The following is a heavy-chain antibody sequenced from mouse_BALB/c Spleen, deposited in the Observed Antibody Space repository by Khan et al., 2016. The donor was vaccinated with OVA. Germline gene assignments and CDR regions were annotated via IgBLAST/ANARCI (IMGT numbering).Heavy chain of an antibody. D-gene: IGHD1-1*01. CDR2: ISYSGST. CDR1: GYSITNNYA. J-gene: IGHJ2*01. Sequence: EVQLVESGPGLVKPSQSLSLTCTVTGYSITNNYAWNWIRQFPGNKLEWMGYISYSGSTNYNPSLKSRISITRDTSKNQFFLQLNSVTTEDTATYYCARGNYYGYYFDDWGQGTTLTVSS. V-gene: IGHV3-2*02. CDR3: ARGNYYGYYFDD.